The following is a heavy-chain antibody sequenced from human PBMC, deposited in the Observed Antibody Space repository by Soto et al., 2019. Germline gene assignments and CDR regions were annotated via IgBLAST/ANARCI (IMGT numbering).Heavy chain of an antibody. J-gene: IGHJ4*02. V-gene: IGHV3-23*01. D-gene: IGHD4-17*01. CDR1: GFTFSSYA. Sequence: EVQLLESGGGLVQPGGSLRLSCAAAGFTFSSYAMSWVRQAPWKWLEWVSAISSSGGSTYYADSVKGRFTISRDNSKNTLYLQMNSLRAEDTAVYYCAKDTYGTNTVTSDYWGQGTLVTVSS. CDR2: ISSSGGST. CDR3: AKDTYGTNTVTSDY.